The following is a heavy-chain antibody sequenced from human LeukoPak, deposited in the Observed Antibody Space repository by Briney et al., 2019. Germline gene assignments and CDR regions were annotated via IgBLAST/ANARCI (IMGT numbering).Heavy chain of an antibody. CDR1: GDALSGYY. Sequence: ASVKVSCKASGDALSGYYLNCVRQAPGQGLEWVGWINPNSAGTNFAQKFQGRDTMTRDTSISTAYMELSSLRSDDTAVYFCARDYYDSSGNYNYFDSWGQGTLVTVSS. CDR2: INPNSAGT. CDR3: ARDYYDSSGNYNYFDS. V-gene: IGHV1-2*02. J-gene: IGHJ4*02. D-gene: IGHD3-22*01.